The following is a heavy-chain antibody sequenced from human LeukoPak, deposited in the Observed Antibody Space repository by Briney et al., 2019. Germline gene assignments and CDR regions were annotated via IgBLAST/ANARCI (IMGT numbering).Heavy chain of an antibody. CDR1: GYTFTGYG. CDR2: ISAYNGNT. D-gene: IGHD2-15*01. V-gene: IGHV1-18*01. J-gene: IGHJ4*02. CDR3: ARASDCSGGSCYRVDY. Sequence: ASVKVSCKASGYTFTGYGISWVRQAPGQWLEWMGWISAYNGNTNYAQKLQGRVTMTTDTSTSTAYMELRSLRSDDTAVYYCARASDCSGGSCYRVDYWGQGTLVTVSS.